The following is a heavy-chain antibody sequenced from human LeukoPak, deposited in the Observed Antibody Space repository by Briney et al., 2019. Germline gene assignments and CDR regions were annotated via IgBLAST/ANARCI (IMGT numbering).Heavy chain of an antibody. CDR3: ARPFGQLSSSYFDY. D-gene: IGHD3-10*01. V-gene: IGHV4-34*01. CDR1: GFTVSSNY. J-gene: IGHJ4*02. CDR2: INHSGRT. Sequence: GSLRLSCAASGFTVSSNYMSWVRQPPGKGLEWIGEINHSGRTNYNPSLKSRVTISVDTSKNQFSLKLSSVTAADTAVYYCARPFGQLSSSYFDYWGQGTLVTVSS.